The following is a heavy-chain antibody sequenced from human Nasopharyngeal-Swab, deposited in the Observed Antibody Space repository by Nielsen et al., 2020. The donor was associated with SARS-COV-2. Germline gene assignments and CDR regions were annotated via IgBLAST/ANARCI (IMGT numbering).Heavy chain of an antibody. CDR1: GFTFSSYA. CDR3: ARDSHKGTS. J-gene: IGHJ4*02. CDR2: ISYDGSNK. Sequence: GGSLRLSCSASGFTFSSYAMHWVRQAPGKGLEWVAVISYDGSNKYYADSVKGRFTISRDNSKNTLYLQMNSLRAEDTAVYYCARDSHKGTSWGQGTLVTVSS. D-gene: IGHD2-8*01. V-gene: IGHV3-30-3*01.